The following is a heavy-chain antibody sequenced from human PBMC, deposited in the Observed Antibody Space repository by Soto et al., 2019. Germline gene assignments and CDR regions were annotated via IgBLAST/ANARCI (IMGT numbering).Heavy chain of an antibody. D-gene: IGHD6-13*01. CDR1: GFTFSSYS. CDR3: ARDPPDSSSWYTWSPSVILPAIDY. Sequence: AGGSRRLSCAASGFTFSSYSMNWVRQAPGKGLEWVSYISSSSSTIYYADSVKGRFTISRDNAKNSLYLQMNSLRAEDTAVYYCARDPPDSSSWYTWSPSVILPAIDYWGQGTLVTVSS. V-gene: IGHV3-48*01. CDR2: ISSSSSTI. J-gene: IGHJ4*02.